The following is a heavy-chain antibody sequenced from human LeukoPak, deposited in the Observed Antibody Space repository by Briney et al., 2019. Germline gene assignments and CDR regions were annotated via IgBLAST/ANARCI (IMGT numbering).Heavy chain of an antibody. CDR1: GGTFSSYA. D-gene: IGHD6-13*01. V-gene: IGHV1-69*13. J-gene: IGHJ6*02. CDR3: ARDPLGEAASAGIRYFYYGMDV. Sequence: GASVKVSCKASGGTFSSYAISWVRQAPGQGLEWMGGIIPIFGTANYAQKFQGRVTITADESASTAYMELSSLRSEDTAVYYCARDPLGEAASAGIRYFYYGMDVWGQGATVTVSS. CDR2: IIPIFGTA.